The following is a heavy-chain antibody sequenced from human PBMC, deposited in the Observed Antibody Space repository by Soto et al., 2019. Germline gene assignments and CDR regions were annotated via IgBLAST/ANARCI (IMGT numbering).Heavy chain of an antibody. Sequence: ASVKVSCKASGYTFTGYYMHWVRQAPGQGLEWMGWINPNSGGTNYAQKFQGWVTMTRDTSISTAYMELSRLRSDDTAVYYCARVGRGDCSSTISYFNEHYGMDVWGQGTTVTVSS. J-gene: IGHJ6*02. CDR1: GYTFTGYY. D-gene: IGHD2-2*01. V-gene: IGHV1-2*04. CDR3: ARVGRGDCSSTISYFNEHYGMDV. CDR2: INPNSGGT.